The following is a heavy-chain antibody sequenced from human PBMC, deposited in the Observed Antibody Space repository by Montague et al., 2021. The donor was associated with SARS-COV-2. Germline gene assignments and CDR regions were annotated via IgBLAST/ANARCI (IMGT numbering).Heavy chain of an antibody. CDR3: ARESLHLTGYYNDYFDY. J-gene: IGHJ4*02. CDR1: GGSISSGSYY. CDR2: IYTSGST. D-gene: IGHD3-9*01. Sequence: TLSLTCTVSGGSISSGSYYWNWIRQPAGKGLEWIGRIYTSGSTXYNPSLKSRVTISVDTSKNQFSLKLGSVTAADTAVYYCARESLHLTGYYNDYFDYWGQGTLVTVSS. V-gene: IGHV4-61*02.